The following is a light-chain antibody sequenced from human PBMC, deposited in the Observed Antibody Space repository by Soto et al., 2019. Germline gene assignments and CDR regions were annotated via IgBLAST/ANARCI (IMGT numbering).Light chain of an antibody. V-gene: IGKV3-11*01. CDR3: QQRSNWPT. CDR2: DAS. J-gene: IGKJ3*01. CDR1: QSVSSY. Sequence: EIVFTQSPAPLSFSPGERATPSRRASQSVSSYLAWYQQKPGQAPRLLIYDASNRATGIPARFSGSGSGTDFTLTISSLEPEDFAVYYCQQRSNWPTFGPGTKVDIK.